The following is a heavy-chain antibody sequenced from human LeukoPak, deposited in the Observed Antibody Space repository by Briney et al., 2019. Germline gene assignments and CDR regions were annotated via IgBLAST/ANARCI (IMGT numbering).Heavy chain of an antibody. CDR2: IYNDGST. V-gene: IGHV3-53*01. D-gene: IGHD2/OR15-2a*01. CDR1: GLXVSSSY. CDR3: ARNILFAFDI. Sequence: GGSLRLSCAASGLXVSSSYISWVRQAPGKGLGWVSIIYNDGSTYYADSMKGRFTISRDNSKNTLYLQVNSLRAEDTAMYYCARNILFAFDIWGQGTMVTVSS. J-gene: IGHJ3*02.